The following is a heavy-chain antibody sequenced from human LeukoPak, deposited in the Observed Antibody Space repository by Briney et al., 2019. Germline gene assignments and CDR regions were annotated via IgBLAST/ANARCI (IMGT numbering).Heavy chain of an antibody. CDR2: IYYSGST. V-gene: IGHV4-59*01. CDR1: GGSISRYN. Sequence: SETLSLTCAVSGGSISRYNWSWIRQPPGKGLEWIGYIYYSGSTNYNPSLKSRVTISVDTSKNQFSLKLSSVTAADTAVYYCARDPHSSGYYYGGWFDPWGQGTLVTVSS. J-gene: IGHJ5*02. D-gene: IGHD3-22*01. CDR3: ARDPHSSGYYYGGWFDP.